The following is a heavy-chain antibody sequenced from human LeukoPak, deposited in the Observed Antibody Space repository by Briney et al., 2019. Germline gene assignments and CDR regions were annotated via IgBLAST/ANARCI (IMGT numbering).Heavy chain of an antibody. Sequence: TGGSLRLSCAASGFPFSSSAMSWVRQTPANGLEWVSSITGDGVTTYYADSVKGRFTISRDNSKNALFLQMNSLGAEDSASYFCAKERRRVDTSMIRSYYFDYWGQGTPVTVS. CDR2: ITGDGVTT. V-gene: IGHV3-23*01. CDR1: GFPFSSSA. CDR3: AKERRRVDTSMIRSYYFDY. D-gene: IGHD3-16*01. J-gene: IGHJ4*02.